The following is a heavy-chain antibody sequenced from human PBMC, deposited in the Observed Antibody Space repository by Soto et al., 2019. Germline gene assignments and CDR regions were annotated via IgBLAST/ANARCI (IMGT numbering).Heavy chain of an antibody. CDR2: IRGSGGST. Sequence: PGGSLRLSCAASGFTFSSYAMSWVRQAPGKGLEWVSAIRGSGGSTYYADSVKGRFTISRDNSKNTLYLQMNSLRAEDTAVYYCAKRAIAARLYYYYYGMDVWGQGTTVTVSS. CDR1: GFTFSSYA. J-gene: IGHJ6*02. CDR3: AKRAIAARLYYYYYGMDV. D-gene: IGHD6-6*01. V-gene: IGHV3-23*01.